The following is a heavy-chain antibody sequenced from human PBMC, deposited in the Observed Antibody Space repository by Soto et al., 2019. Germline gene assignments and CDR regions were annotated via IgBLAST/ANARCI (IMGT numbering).Heavy chain of an antibody. V-gene: IGHV3-9*01. Sequence: EVQLLESGGGLVQPGGSLRLSCAASGFTFDDYAMHWVRQAPGKGLEWVSGISWNSGSIGYADSVKGRFTISRDNAKNSLYLQMNSLRAEDTALYYCAKDMVAAAGPAASGFDPYFDYWGQGTLVTVSS. CDR3: AKDMVAAAGPAASGFDPYFDY. CDR2: ISWNSGSI. D-gene: IGHD6-13*01. J-gene: IGHJ4*02. CDR1: GFTFDDYA.